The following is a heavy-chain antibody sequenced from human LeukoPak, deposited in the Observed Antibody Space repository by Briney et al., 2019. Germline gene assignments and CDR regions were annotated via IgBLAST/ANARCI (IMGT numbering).Heavy chain of an antibody. J-gene: IGHJ6*03. CDR2: ISAYNGNT. CDR1: GYTFTSYA. D-gene: IGHD6-13*01. Sequence: ASVKVSCKASGYTFTSYAMNWVRQAPGQGLEWMGWISAYNGNTNYAQKLQGRVTMTTDTSTSTAYMELRSLRSDDTAVYYCARMYSSSWTYYYYYYMDVWGKGTTVTVSS. V-gene: IGHV1-18*01. CDR3: ARMYSSSWTYYYYYYMDV.